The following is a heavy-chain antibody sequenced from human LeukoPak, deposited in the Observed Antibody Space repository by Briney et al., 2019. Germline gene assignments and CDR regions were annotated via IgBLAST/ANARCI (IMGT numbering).Heavy chain of an antibody. V-gene: IGHV3-9*01. Sequence: GGSLRLSCAASGFTFDDYAMHWVRQGPGKGLEWVSGISWNSAMIAYADSVKGRFTISRDNAKNSLYLQMNSLRAEDTALYHCARSQDYDFWKFDYWGQGTLVTVSS. J-gene: IGHJ4*02. D-gene: IGHD3-3*01. CDR1: GFTFDDYA. CDR2: ISWNSAMI. CDR3: ARSQDYDFWKFDY.